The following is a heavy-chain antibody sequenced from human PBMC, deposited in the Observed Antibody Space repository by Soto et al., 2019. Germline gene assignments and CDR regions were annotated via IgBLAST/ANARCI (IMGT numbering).Heavy chain of an antibody. CDR3: ARGLYSSSWYLRGWYYYGMDV. J-gene: IGHJ6*02. CDR1: GFTFSSYA. D-gene: IGHD6-13*01. Sequence: QVQLVESGGGVVQPGRSLRLSCAASGFTFSSYAMHWVRQAPGKGLEWVAVISYDGSNKYYADSVKGRVTISRDNSKNTLYLQMNSLRAEDTAVYYCARGLYSSSWYLRGWYYYGMDVWGQGTTVTVSS. V-gene: IGHV3-30-3*01. CDR2: ISYDGSNK.